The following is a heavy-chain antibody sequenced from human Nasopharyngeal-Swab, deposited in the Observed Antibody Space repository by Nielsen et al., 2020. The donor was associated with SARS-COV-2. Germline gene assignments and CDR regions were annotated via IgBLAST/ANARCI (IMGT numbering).Heavy chain of an antibody. CDR1: GFTFSDHY. D-gene: IGHD6-13*01. Sequence: GESLKISGAASGFTFSDHYMDWVRQAPGKGLEWVGRSRNKANSYTTEYVASVKGRFTISRDDSEKSLYLQMNSLKTEDTAVYYCARGGGGTAAAGALSYYYGMDVWGQGTTVTVSS. V-gene: IGHV3-72*01. CDR3: ARGGGGTAAAGALSYYYGMDV. J-gene: IGHJ6*02. CDR2: SRNKANSYTT.